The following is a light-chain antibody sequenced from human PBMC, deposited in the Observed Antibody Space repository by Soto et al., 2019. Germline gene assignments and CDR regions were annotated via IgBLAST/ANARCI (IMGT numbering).Light chain of an antibody. Sequence: IVMTQWPATMCVSXGGRDTLLCRSRLRGSRNLAWYQQKPGLAPRIXXYGASTRAHGSPARCSGSGSETEFTRTISRRGPEDFAVYYGQQYGRSSWTFGQGTKVDIK. CDR1: LRGSRN. CDR3: QQYGRSSWT. V-gene: IGKV3-15*01. J-gene: IGKJ1*01. CDR2: GAS.